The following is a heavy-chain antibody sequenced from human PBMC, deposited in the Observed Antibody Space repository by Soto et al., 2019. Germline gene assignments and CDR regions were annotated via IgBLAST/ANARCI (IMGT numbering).Heavy chain of an antibody. CDR1: GFTFSSYG. J-gene: IGHJ4*02. Sequence: PGGSLRLSCAASGFTFSSYGMHWVRQAPGKGLEWVAVIWYDGSNKYYADSVKGRFTTSRDNSKNTLYLQMNSLRAEDTAVYYCAREVRYYGSGSYCPIFDYWGQGTLVTVSS. CDR3: AREVRYYGSGSYCPIFDY. D-gene: IGHD3-10*01. V-gene: IGHV3-33*01. CDR2: IWYDGSNK.